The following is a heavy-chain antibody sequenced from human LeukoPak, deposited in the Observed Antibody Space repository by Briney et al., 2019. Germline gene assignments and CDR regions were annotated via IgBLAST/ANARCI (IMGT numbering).Heavy chain of an antibody. CDR2: IGVTGNT. J-gene: IGHJ2*01. V-gene: IGHV3-13*01. Sequence: HTGGSLRLSCAASGFTFSKDDFHWVRHAPGKGLEWVADIGVTGNTYYADAVKGRVTISREDADTSLYLQMRSLGAGDTALHYCTKEFCGSRAACAGGSYYDFWGRGALVTVSS. D-gene: IGHD2-15*01. CDR1: GFTFSKDD. CDR3: TKEFCGSRAACAGGSYYDF.